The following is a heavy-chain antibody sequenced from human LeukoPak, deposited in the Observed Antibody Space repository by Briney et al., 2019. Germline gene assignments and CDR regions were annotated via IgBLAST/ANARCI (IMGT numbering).Heavy chain of an antibody. CDR3: ARWGGTRQYYFDY. CDR2: TRSDGRNK. J-gene: IGHJ4*02. Sequence: GGSLRLSCAVSGFIFSDYGFHWVRQAPGKGLEWVAVTRSDGRNKQYADSVKGRFTISRDDSKNTLYLQMNFLKSEDTAVYYCARWGGTRQYYFDYWGQGTLVTVSS. CDR1: GFIFSDYG. D-gene: IGHD1-1*01. V-gene: IGHV3-33*01.